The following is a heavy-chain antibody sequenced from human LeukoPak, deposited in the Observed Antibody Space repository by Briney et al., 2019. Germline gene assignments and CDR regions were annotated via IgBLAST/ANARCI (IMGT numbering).Heavy chain of an antibody. Sequence: ASVKVSCKASGSTFSDYHINWVRQASGQGPEWMGWINPKSGDASYNQAFQGRVTMTRDTSISTAYMELSRLRSDDTAVYYCARSSSSWWDYWGQGTLVTVSS. CDR1: GSTFSDYH. CDR3: ARSSSSWWDY. V-gene: IGHV1-2*02. CDR2: INPKSGDA. J-gene: IGHJ4*02. D-gene: IGHD6-13*01.